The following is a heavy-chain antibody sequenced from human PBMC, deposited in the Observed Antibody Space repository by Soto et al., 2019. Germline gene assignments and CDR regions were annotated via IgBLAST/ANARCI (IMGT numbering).Heavy chain of an antibody. D-gene: IGHD3-16*01. CDR1: GFTVSNNH. J-gene: IGHJ4*02. CDR3: AGRLTTAASLDY. CDR2: VHGGGST. V-gene: IGHV3-53*01. Sequence: VQLVESGGGLIQPGGSLRLSCAASGFTVSNNHMTWVRQAAGKGLELVSFVHGGGSTSYADSVKGLFTISRDNSKNTLFLPMDSQRAEDTAIYYCAGRLTTAASLDYWGRGTLVTVSS.